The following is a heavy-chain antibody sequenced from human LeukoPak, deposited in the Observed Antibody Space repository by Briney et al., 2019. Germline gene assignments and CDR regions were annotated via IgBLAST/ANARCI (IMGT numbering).Heavy chain of an antibody. V-gene: IGHV4-59*01. CDR3: ARSVGAYYYEY. CDR1: GGSISNYY. CDR2: IYYSGST. Sequence: SETLSLTCTVSGGSISNYYWSWIRQPPGKGLEWIGYIYYSGSTNYNPSLKSRVTISVDTSKNQFSLKLSSVTAADTAVYYCARSVGAYYYEYWGQGTLVTVSS. J-gene: IGHJ4*02. D-gene: IGHD3-16*01.